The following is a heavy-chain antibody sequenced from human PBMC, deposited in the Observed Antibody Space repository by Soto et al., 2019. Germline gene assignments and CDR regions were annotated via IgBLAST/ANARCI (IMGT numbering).Heavy chain of an antibody. Sequence: GESLKISCEASGYSFTNYYITWVRQMPWKGLEWMGRIDPTDSYPIYSPSFQGHVTISSDKSSSTAYLQWSSLKASDSAKYYCARQGEPITISGGGRTYYYYGLDVWGQGTTVTVSS. CDR1: GYSFTNYY. CDR3: ARQGEPITISGGGRTYYYYGLDV. J-gene: IGHJ6*02. V-gene: IGHV5-10-1*01. CDR2: IDPTDSYP. D-gene: IGHD3-3*01.